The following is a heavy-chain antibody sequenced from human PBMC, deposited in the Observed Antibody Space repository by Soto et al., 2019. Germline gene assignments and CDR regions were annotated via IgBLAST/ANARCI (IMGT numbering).Heavy chain of an antibody. V-gene: IGHV1-69*02. Sequence: QLVQSGAEVKKPGSSVKVSCKVSGGTFSSYTITWVRQAPGEGLEWMGRIIPMFDIINYAQKFQGRVTITADKSTNTAYMELTSLKSDDTAVYYCARVEHEIYGMDLWGQGTTVTVSS. J-gene: IGHJ6*02. CDR1: GGTFSSYT. CDR2: IIPMFDII. CDR3: ARVEHEIYGMDL.